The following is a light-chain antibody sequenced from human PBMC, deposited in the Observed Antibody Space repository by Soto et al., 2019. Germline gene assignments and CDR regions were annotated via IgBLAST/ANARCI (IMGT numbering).Light chain of an antibody. CDR2: SNN. CDR1: RSNIGSNA. J-gene: IGLJ3*02. CDR3: AAWDDSLNVWV. Sequence: QAVVTQPPSASGTPGQRVTISCSGSRSNIGSNAVSWYQQLPGTAPKLLIHSNNQRPSGVPDRFSGSKSGTSASLAISGLQSEDEADYYCAAWDDSLNVWVFGGGTKLTVL. V-gene: IGLV1-44*01.